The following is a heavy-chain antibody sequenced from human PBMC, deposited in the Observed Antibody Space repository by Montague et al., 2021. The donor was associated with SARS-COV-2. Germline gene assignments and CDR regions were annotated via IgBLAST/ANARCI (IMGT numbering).Heavy chain of an antibody. CDR2: IYYSGST. Sequence: SETLSLTCTVSGGSISSSSYYWGWIRQPPGKGLEWIGSIYYSGSTYYNPSLKSRVTISVDTSKNQFSLKLSSVTAADTAVYYCARNPLGYCSSTSCYVGWGQGTLVTVSS. CDR3: ARNPLGYCSSTSCYVG. J-gene: IGHJ4*02. V-gene: IGHV4-39*01. CDR1: GGSISSSSYY. D-gene: IGHD2-2*01.